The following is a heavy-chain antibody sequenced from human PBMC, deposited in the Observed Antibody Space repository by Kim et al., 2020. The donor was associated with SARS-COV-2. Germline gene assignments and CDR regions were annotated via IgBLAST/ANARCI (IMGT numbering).Heavy chain of an antibody. D-gene: IGHD6-19*01. CDR1: GFTFDDYA. CDR3: AKDNDIAVAGRAFDI. J-gene: IGHJ3*02. V-gene: IGHV3-9*01. Sequence: GGSLRLSCAASGFTFDDYAMHWVRQAPGKGLEWVSGISWNSGSIGYADSVKGRFTISRDNAKNSLYLQMNSLRAEDTALYYCAKDNDIAVAGRAFDIWGQGTMVTVSS. CDR2: ISWNSGSI.